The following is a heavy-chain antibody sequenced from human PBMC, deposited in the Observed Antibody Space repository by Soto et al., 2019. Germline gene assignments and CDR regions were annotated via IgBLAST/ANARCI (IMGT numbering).Heavy chain of an antibody. J-gene: IGHJ6*03. CDR2: IYYSGST. CDR3: ARGRPQKGGYCSSTSCYSYYYYYMDV. V-gene: IGHV4-59*01. Sequence: NPSETLSLTCTVSGGSISSYYWSWIRQPPGKGLEWIGYIYYSGSTNYNPSLKSRVTILVDTSKNQFSLKLSSVTAADTAVYYCARGRPQKGGYCSSTSCYSYYYYYMDVWGKGTTVTVSS. CDR1: GGSISSYY. D-gene: IGHD2-2*01.